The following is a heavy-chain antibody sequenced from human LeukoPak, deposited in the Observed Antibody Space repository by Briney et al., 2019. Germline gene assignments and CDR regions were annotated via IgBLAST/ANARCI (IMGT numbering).Heavy chain of an antibody. CDR2: IEVGGAMT. D-gene: IGHD1-26*01. V-gene: IGHV3-23*01. Sequence: PGGSLRLSCAASGFTFSPYAMTWVRRAPGKGLEWVSTIEVGGAMTHYADSVKGRFTISRDTSKSTLFLQMTNLRVEDTAVYYYTKPLGGSYLFDLWGPGTLVIVSS. CDR3: TKPLGGSYLFDL. CDR1: GFTFSPYA. J-gene: IGHJ4*02.